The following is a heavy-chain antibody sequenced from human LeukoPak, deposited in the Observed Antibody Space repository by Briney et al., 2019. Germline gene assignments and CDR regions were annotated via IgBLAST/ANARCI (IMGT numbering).Heavy chain of an antibody. V-gene: IGHV3-53*05. D-gene: IGHD2-21*01. CDR2: VYSGGST. Sequence: PGGSLRLSCAASGFTVSGSYMSWVRQAPGKGLEWVSVVYSGGSTYYADSVKGRFTISRDNSKNTLYLQMSSLRAEDTAVYYCAKEFNRGLPDYWGQGTLVTVPS. CDR1: GFTVSGSY. CDR3: AKEFNRGLPDY. J-gene: IGHJ4*02.